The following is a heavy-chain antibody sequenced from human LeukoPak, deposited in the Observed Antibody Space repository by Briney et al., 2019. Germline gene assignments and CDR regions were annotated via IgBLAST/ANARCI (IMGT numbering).Heavy chain of an antibody. Sequence: SETLSLTCAVSGYSISSGYYWGWIRQPPGKGLEWIGSIYHSGSTYYNPSLKSRVTISVDTSKNQFSLKLSSVTAADTAVYYCARDTAMGDDAFDIWGQGTMVTVSS. CDR2: IYHSGST. CDR3: ARDTAMGDDAFDI. J-gene: IGHJ3*02. D-gene: IGHD5-18*01. CDR1: GYSISSGYY. V-gene: IGHV4-38-2*02.